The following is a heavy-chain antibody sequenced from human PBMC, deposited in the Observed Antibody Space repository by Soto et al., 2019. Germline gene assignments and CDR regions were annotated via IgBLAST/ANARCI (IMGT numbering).Heavy chain of an antibody. J-gene: IGHJ3*02. CDR1: GFTFSSYS. Sequence: VGSLRLSCAASGFTFSSYSMNWVRQAPGKGLEWVSYISSSSSTIYYADSVKGRFTISRDNAKNSLYLQMNSLRAEDTAVYYCARDYSQRDAFDIWGQGTMVTVS. CDR2: ISSSSSTI. D-gene: IGHD2-15*01. V-gene: IGHV3-48*01. CDR3: ARDYSQRDAFDI.